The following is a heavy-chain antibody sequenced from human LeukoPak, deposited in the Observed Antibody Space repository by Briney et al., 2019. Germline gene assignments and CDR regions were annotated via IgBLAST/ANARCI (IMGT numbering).Heavy chain of an antibody. D-gene: IGHD3-10*01. Sequence: PSETLSLTCTVSGGSISNKYWSWIRQPPGKGLEWIGYIYYSGSTNYNPSLKSRVTISVDTSKNQFSLKLSSVTAADTAVYYCARYHYYGSGSYIDYWGQGTLVTVSS. CDR3: ARYHYYGSGSYIDY. CDR1: GGSISNKY. CDR2: IYYSGST. V-gene: IGHV4-59*08. J-gene: IGHJ4*02.